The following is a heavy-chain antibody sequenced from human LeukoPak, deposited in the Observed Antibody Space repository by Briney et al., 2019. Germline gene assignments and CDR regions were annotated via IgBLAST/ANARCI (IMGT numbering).Heavy chain of an antibody. CDR3: ASFGELGGYEGY. Sequence: PSETLSLTCTVSGGSISSGDYYWSWIRQPPGKGLEWIGYIYYSGSTYYNPSLKSRVTISVDTSKNQFSLKLSSVTAADTAVYYCASFGELGGYEGYWGQGTLVTVSS. D-gene: IGHD3-10*01. V-gene: IGHV4-30-4*01. CDR1: GGSISSGDYY. CDR2: IYYSGST. J-gene: IGHJ4*02.